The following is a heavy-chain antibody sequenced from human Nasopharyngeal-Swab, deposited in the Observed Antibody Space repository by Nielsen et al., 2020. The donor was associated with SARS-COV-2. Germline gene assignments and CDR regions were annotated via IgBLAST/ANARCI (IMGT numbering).Heavy chain of an antibody. CDR2: ISYDGSNK. J-gene: IGHJ4*02. V-gene: IGHV3-30-3*01. CDR1: GFTCSSYA. CDR3: ARDLSFGEIFDY. D-gene: IGHD3-10*01. Sequence: GGSLRLSCAASGFTCSSYAMHWVRQAPGKGLEWVAVISYDGSNKYYADSVKGRFTISRDNSKNTLYLQMNSLRAEDTAVYYCARDLSFGEIFDYWGQGTLVTVSS.